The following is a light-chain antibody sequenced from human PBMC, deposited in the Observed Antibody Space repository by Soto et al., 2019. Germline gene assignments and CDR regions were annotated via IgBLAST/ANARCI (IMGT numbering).Light chain of an antibody. J-gene: IGKJ1*01. V-gene: IGKV3-20*01. Sequence: EIVLTQSPGTLSLPPGERATLSCRASQSVSNTNLAWYQQKPGQAPRLLIYGASSRATGIPDRFSGSGSGPDFTLTISRLEPEDFAVYYCQQYGSAPRTFGQGTKVEIK. CDR2: GAS. CDR3: QQYGSAPRT. CDR1: QSVSNTN.